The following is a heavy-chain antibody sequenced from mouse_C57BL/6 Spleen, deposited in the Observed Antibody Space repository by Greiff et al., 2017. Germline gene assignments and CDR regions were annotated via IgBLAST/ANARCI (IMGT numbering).Heavy chain of an antibody. CDR3: ARYAVGGSWFAY. CDR2: IRNKANGYTT. Sequence: EVKLVESGGGLVQPGGSLSLSCAASGFTFTDYYMSWVRQPPGQALEWLGFIRNKANGYTTEYSASVKGRFTISSDNSQRILYLQMNALRAEDSATYYGARYAVGGSWFAYWGQGTLVTVSA. V-gene: IGHV7-3*01. D-gene: IGHD3-1*01. J-gene: IGHJ3*01. CDR1: GFTFTDYY.